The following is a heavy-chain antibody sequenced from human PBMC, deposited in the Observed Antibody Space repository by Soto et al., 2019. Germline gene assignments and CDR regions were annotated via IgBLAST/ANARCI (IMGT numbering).Heavy chain of an antibody. CDR2: IFDSGST. Sequence: TSETLSLTCTVSGGSISGGVHSWSWIRQPPGKGLEWIGHIFDSGSTYYSPSLKSRLTISVDTSKNQFSLRLSSVTAADTAVYYCAREIMPLTNDWYFDLWGRGTLVTVSS. J-gene: IGHJ2*01. D-gene: IGHD2-8*01. CDR3: AREIMPLTNDWYFDL. V-gene: IGHV4-30-4*01. CDR1: GGSISGGVHS.